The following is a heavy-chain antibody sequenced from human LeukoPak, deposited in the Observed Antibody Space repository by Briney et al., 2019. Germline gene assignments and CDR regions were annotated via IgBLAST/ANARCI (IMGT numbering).Heavy chain of an antibody. Sequence: ASVKVSCKASGYTFPSSGISWVRQAPGQGLEWMGWISAYNGNTNYAQKLQGRVTMTTDTSTSTAYMELRSLRSDDTAVYYCARELGGSSSGYYYDFDYWGQETLVTVSS. CDR2: ISAYNGNT. D-gene: IGHD3-22*01. V-gene: IGHV1-18*01. CDR3: ARELGGSSSGYYYDFDY. CDR1: GYTFPSSG. J-gene: IGHJ4*02.